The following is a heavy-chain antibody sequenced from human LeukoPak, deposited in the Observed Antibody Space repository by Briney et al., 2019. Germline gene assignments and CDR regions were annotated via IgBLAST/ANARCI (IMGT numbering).Heavy chain of an antibody. CDR1: GFTFSSYW. J-gene: IGHJ6*03. Sequence: PGGSLRLSCAASGFTFSSYWMSWVRQAPGKGLEWVANIKQDGSEKYYVDSVKGRFTISRDNAKNSLYLQMNSLRAEDTAVYYCARDRSVITIFVGNYYYYMDAWGKGTTVTVSS. V-gene: IGHV3-7*01. D-gene: IGHD3-3*01. CDR2: IKQDGSEK. CDR3: ARDRSVITIFVGNYYYYMDA.